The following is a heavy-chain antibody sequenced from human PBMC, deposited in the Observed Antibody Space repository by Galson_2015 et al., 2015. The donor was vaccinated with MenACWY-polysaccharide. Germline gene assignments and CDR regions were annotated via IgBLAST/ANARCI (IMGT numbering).Heavy chain of an antibody. Sequence: SLRLSCAASGFSITSYAVNWVRQAPGKGLEWVAVISGSGTDIRYADSVKGRFTISRDTSKSTLYLQMNSLRAEDTAKYYCAKASQWGAAAVDSFDHWGQGTKVTVSS. J-gene: IGHJ3*01. D-gene: IGHD6-13*01. CDR1: GFSITSYA. CDR2: ISGSGTDI. CDR3: AKASQWGAAAVDSFDH. V-gene: IGHV3-23*01.